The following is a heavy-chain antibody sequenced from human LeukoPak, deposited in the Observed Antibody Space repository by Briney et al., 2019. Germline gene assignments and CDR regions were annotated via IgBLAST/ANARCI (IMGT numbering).Heavy chain of an antibody. J-gene: IGHJ4*02. D-gene: IGHD4-17*01. V-gene: IGHV4-30-2*01. CDR1: GGTISSGGYP. CDR2: IYHSGST. Sequence: SQTLSLTCAVSGGTISSGGYPWSWIRQPPGKGLEWIGYIYHSGSTYYNPSLKSRVTISVDRSKNQFSLKLSSVTAADTAVYYCARSNPDYGDLYDYWGQGTLVTVSS. CDR3: ARSNPDYGDLYDY.